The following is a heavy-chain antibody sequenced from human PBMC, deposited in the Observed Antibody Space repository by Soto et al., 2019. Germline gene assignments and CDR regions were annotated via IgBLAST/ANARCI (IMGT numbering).Heavy chain of an antibody. D-gene: IGHD1-1*01. Sequence: SETLSLTCTVSGDSISSYFWTWIRQSPGKGLQWIGYIHYSGDTNYSPSLKSRVSLSVDTSKNQFSLRLTSVTAADTAVYFCARMNQLAPKRNAFDIWGQGTMVTVS. CDR3: ARMNQLAPKRNAFDI. CDR2: IHYSGDT. CDR1: GDSISSYF. V-gene: IGHV4-59*01. J-gene: IGHJ3*02.